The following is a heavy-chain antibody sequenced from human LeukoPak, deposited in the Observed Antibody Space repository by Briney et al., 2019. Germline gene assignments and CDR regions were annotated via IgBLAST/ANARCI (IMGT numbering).Heavy chain of an antibody. CDR2: IYYSGST. CDR3: ARRIVVTRGFDY. Sequence: SQTLSLTCTVSGGSISSGDYYWSWIRQPPGKGLEWIGYIYYSGSTYYNPSLKSRVTISVDTSKNQFSLKLSSVTAADTAVYYCARRIVVTRGFDYWGQGTLVTVSS. CDR1: GGSISSGDYY. J-gene: IGHJ4*02. V-gene: IGHV4-30-4*08. D-gene: IGHD4-23*01.